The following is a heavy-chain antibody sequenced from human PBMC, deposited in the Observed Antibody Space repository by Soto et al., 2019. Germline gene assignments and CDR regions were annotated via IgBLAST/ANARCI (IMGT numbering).Heavy chain of an antibody. D-gene: IGHD6-6*01. Sequence: ASVKVSCKASGYTFTSYYMHWVRQAPGQGLEWMGIINPSGGSTSYAQKFQGRVTMTRDTSTSTVYMELSSLRSEDTAVYYCARDVVRQLAPTPDAFDIWGQGTMVTVSS. V-gene: IGHV1-46*01. CDR3: ARDVVRQLAPTPDAFDI. CDR2: INPSGGST. J-gene: IGHJ3*02. CDR1: GYTFTSYY.